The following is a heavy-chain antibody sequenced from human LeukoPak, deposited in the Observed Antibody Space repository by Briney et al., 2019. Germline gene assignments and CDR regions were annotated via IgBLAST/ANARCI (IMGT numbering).Heavy chain of an antibody. CDR3: ARAANNEWLFDY. CDR1: GFTFSSYG. CDR2: IRYDGSNK. V-gene: IGHV3-33*01. Sequence: GRSLRLSCAASGFTFSSYGMHWVRLAPGKGLEWVAFIRYDGSNKYYADSVKGRFTISRDNSKNTLYLQMNSLRAEDTAVYYCARAANNEWLFDYWGQGTLVTVSS. D-gene: IGHD3-3*01. J-gene: IGHJ4*02.